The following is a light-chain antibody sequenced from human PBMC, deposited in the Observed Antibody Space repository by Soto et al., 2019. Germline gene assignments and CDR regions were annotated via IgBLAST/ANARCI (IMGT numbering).Light chain of an antibody. CDR3: CSYVGASTYV. CDR2: EDT. V-gene: IGLV2-23*01. Sequence: QSALTQPASVSGSPGQSITISCTGTTSFVGSYNFVSWYQQLPGKAPQVLIYEDTKRPSGVSNRVSGSISGSTASLTISGLQAEDEADYHCCSYVGASTYVFGTGTKLTVL. CDR1: TSFVGSYNF. J-gene: IGLJ1*01.